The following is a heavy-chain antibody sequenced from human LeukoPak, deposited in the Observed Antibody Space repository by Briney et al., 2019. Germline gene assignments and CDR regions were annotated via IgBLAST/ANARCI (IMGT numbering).Heavy chain of an antibody. D-gene: IGHD2-21*02. CDR1: GYTFTSYY. CDR2: INPSGGST. V-gene: IGHV1-46*01. CDR3: ARGFIVVVTGDDAFDI. Sequence: ASVTVSCKASGYTFTSYYMHWVRQAPGQGLEWMGIINPSGGSTSYAQKFQGRVTMTRDTSTSTVYMELSSLRSEDTAVYYCARGFIVVVTGDDAFDIWGQGTMVTVSS. J-gene: IGHJ3*02.